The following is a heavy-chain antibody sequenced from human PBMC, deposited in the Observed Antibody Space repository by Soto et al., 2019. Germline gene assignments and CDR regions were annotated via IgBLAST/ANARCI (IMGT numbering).Heavy chain of an antibody. V-gene: IGHV1-8*01. Sequence: ASVKVSCKASGYTFTSYDINWVRQATGQGLEWMGWMNPNSGNTGYAQKFQGRVTMTRDTSMRTAYMELRSLRSDDTAVYYCVAGSRLIGWFDHWGQGTLVTVSS. CDR2: MNPNSGNT. CDR3: VAGSRLIGWFDH. J-gene: IGHJ5*02. CDR1: GYTFTSYD. D-gene: IGHD2-15*01.